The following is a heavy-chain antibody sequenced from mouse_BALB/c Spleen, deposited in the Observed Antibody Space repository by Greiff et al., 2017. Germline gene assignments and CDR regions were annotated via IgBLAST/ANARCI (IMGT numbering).Heavy chain of an antibody. Sequence: EVKVEESGGGLVQPGGSMKLSCVASGFTFSNYWMNWVRQSPEKGLEWVAEIRLKSNNYATHYAESVKGRFTISRDDSKSSVYLQMNNLRAEDTGIYYCTRDGLGGFAYWGQGTLVTVSA. CDR1: GFTFSNYW. J-gene: IGHJ3*01. V-gene: IGHV6-6*02. D-gene: IGHD2-3*01. CDR3: TRDGLGGFAY. CDR2: IRLKSNNYAT.